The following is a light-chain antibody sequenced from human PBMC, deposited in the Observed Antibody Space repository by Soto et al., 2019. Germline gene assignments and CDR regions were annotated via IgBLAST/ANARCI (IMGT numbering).Light chain of an antibody. CDR2: EVN. CDR3: ISYAGSDNFV. V-gene: IGLV2-14*01. CDR1: SSDVGGYNS. J-gene: IGLJ1*01. Sequence: QSALTQPASVSGSPGQSITVSCTGTSSDVGGYNSVSWYQQHPGKTPKLMIFEVNNRPSGVSNRFSGSKSGNTASLTISGLQAEDEADYYCISYAGSDNFVFGTGTKVTVL.